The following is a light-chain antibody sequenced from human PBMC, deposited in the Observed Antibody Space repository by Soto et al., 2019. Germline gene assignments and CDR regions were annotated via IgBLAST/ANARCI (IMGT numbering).Light chain of an antibody. J-gene: IGLJ2*01. CDR2: AVS. Sequence: QSVLTQPASVSGSPGQSITISCTGTSSDVGGFLYVSWFQQHPGKAPKLMICAVSNRPSGISNRFSGSKSGNTASLTISGLQAEDEADYYCSSYSSSSTLVVFGGGTKVTVL. V-gene: IGLV2-14*01. CDR3: SSYSSSSTLVV. CDR1: SSDVGGFLY.